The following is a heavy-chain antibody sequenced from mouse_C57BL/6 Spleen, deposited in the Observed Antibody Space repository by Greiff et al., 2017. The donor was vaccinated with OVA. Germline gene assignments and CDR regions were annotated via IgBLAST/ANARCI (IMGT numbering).Heavy chain of an antibody. CDR3: GRRRWLLRGDAMDY. Sequence: QVQLQQPGAELVRPGSSVKLSCKASGYTFTSYWMDWVKQRPGQGLEWIGNIYPSDSETHYNQKFKDKATLTVDKSSSTAYMQLSSLTSEDSAVYYCGRRRWLLRGDAMDYWGQGTSVTVSS. J-gene: IGHJ4*01. CDR2: IYPSDSET. D-gene: IGHD2-3*01. V-gene: IGHV1-61*01. CDR1: GYTFTSYW.